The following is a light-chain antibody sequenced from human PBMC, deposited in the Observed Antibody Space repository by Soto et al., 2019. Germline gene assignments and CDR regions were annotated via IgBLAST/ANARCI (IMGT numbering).Light chain of an antibody. Sequence: DLQMTQSPSSLSASVGDRVTITCRASENIASYLNWYQQKPGKAPTHLVYAASSLDSGAPPRVSGTVSGTEFPLTITSLQPDDLGTYFCPRSYSTPWTFGQGTKVEL. J-gene: IGKJ1*01. V-gene: IGKV1-39*01. CDR2: AAS. CDR3: PRSYSTPWT. CDR1: ENIASY.